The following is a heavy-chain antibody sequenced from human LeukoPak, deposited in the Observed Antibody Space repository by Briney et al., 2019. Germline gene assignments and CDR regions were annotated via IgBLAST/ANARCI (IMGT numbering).Heavy chain of an antibody. CDR1: GGSISSSSYY. CDR2: IYYSGST. V-gene: IGHV4-39*01. Sequence: SETLYLTCTVSGGSISSSSYYWGWIRQPPEKGLEWIGSIYYSGSTYYNPSLKSRVTISVDTSKNQFSLKLSSVTAADTAVYYCARGSPVDYYYYYMDVWGKGTTVTVSS. CDR3: ARGSPVDYYYYYMDV. D-gene: IGHD4-23*01. J-gene: IGHJ6*03.